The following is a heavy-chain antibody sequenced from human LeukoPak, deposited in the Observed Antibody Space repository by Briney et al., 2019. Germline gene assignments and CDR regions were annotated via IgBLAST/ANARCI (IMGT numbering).Heavy chain of an antibody. CDR2: INHSGST. V-gene: IGHV4-39*07. J-gene: IGHJ6*02. Sequence: SETLSLTCTVSGGSISSGGYYWSWIRQPPGKGLEWIGEINHSGSTNYNPSLKSRVTISVDTSKNQFSLKLSSVTAADTAVYYCARGLSGYCSSTSCSNSNYYYYYGMDVWGQGTTVTVSS. CDR3: ARGLSGYCSSTSCSNSNYYYYYGMDV. CDR1: GGSISSGGYY. D-gene: IGHD2-2*03.